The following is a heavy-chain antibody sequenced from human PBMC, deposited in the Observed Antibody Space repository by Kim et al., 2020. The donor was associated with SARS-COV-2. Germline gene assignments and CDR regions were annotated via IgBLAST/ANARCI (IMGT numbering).Heavy chain of an antibody. Sequence: SETLSLTCTVSGGSISSGDYYWSWIRQPPGKGLEWIGYIYYSGSTYYNPSLKSRVTISVDTSKNQFSLKLSSVTAADTAVYYCARAPYYYVQGYFDLWGRGTLVTVSS. J-gene: IGHJ2*01. CDR3: ARAPYYYVQGYFDL. CDR2: IYYSGST. CDR1: GGSISSGDYY. D-gene: IGHD3-10*02. V-gene: IGHV4-30-4*01.